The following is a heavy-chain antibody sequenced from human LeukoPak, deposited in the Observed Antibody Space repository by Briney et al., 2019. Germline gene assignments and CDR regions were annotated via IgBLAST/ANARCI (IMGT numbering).Heavy chain of an antibody. CDR3: AREDAVAGTLGDY. J-gene: IGHJ4*02. CDR2: IWYDGSNK. D-gene: IGHD6-19*01. Sequence: PGGSLRLSCAASGFTFSSYGMHWVRQAPGKGLEWVAVIWYDGSNKYHADSVKGRFTISRDNSKNTLYLQMNSLRAEDTAVYYCAREDAVAGTLGDYWGQGTLVTVSS. CDR1: GFTFSSYG. V-gene: IGHV3-33*01.